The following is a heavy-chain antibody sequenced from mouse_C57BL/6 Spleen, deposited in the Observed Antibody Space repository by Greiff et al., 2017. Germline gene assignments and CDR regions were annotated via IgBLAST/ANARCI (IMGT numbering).Heavy chain of an antibody. J-gene: IGHJ2*01. D-gene: IGHD2-1*01. CDR2: IDPSDSYT. V-gene: IGHV1-59*01. Sequence: VKLQQPGAELVRPGTSVKLSCKASGYTFTSYWMHWVKQRPGQGLEWIGVIDPSDSYTNYNQKLKGKATLTVDTSSSTAYMQLSSLTSEDSAVYYCARSGYYGNHYFDYWGQGTTLTVSS. CDR3: ARSGYYGNHYFDY. CDR1: GYTFTSYW.